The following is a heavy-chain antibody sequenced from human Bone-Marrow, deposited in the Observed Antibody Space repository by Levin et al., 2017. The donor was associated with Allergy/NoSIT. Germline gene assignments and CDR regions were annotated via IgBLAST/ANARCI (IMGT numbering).Heavy chain of an antibody. CDR3: AKDASAFGDYVFDN. J-gene: IGHJ4*02. Sequence: GESLKISCAASGFTFGQYGMHWVRQVPGKGLEWVAVISSDGTNEAYADSVKGRFTISRDNSKNTLYLQMNSLRAEDTAVFYCAKDASAFGDYVFDNWGQGTLVTVSS. V-gene: IGHV3-30*18. CDR2: ISSDGTNE. CDR1: GFTFGQYG. D-gene: IGHD4-17*01.